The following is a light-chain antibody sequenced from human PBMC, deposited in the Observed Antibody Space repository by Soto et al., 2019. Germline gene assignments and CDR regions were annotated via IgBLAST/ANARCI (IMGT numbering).Light chain of an antibody. Sequence: DLVMTQSPFSLPVTPGEPASISCRSSQSLLNSKGYNYLDWYLQKPGQSPRLLIYMASTRASGVPDRFSGSGSGTDFTLKISRVEAEDVGVYYCMQALRTPFTFGQGTRLEIK. CDR1: QSLLNSKGYNY. CDR2: MAS. V-gene: IGKV2-28*01. J-gene: IGKJ5*01. CDR3: MQALRTPFT.